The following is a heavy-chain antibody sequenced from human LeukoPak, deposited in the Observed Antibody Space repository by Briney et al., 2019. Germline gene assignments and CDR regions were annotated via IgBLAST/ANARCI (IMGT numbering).Heavy chain of an antibody. J-gene: IGHJ3*02. CDR2: INPNSGGT. CDR3: ARAGVVVVTYHVRTNDAFDI. Sequence: ASVKVSCKASGDTFIGYYVHWVRQAPGEGLEWMGWINPNSGGTNYAQKFQGRVTMTRDTSINTAYMELSSLRSDDTAVYYCARAGVVVVTYHVRTNDAFDIWGQGTMVTVSS. CDR1: GDTFIGYY. D-gene: IGHD2-21*02. V-gene: IGHV1-2*02.